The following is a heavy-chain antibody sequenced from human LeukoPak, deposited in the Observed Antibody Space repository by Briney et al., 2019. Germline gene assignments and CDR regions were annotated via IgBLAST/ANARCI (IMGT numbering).Heavy chain of an antibody. Sequence: SVKVSCKSSGFTFTSSAMRWVRQARGQRLEWIGWTVVGSGNANYAQKFQERVTITRDMSTSRAYMELSSLRSEDTAVYYCAAVQVGANYYFDYWGQGTLVTVSS. J-gene: IGHJ4*02. CDR1: GFTFTSSA. V-gene: IGHV1-58*02. CDR3: AAVQVGANYYFDY. CDR2: TVVGSGNA. D-gene: IGHD1-26*01.